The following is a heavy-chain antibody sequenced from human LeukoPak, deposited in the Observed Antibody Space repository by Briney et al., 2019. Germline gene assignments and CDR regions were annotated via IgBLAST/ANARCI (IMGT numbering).Heavy chain of an antibody. J-gene: IGHJ4*02. Sequence: GGSLRLSCAASGFTFSSYAMSWVRQAPGKGLEWVSTISDSGGSTYYADSVKGRFTISRDNSKNTLYLQMNSLRAEDTAVYYCARDLSDSSGYPDYWGQGTLVTVSS. CDR1: GFTFSSYA. CDR2: ISDSGGST. CDR3: ARDLSDSSGYPDY. D-gene: IGHD3-22*01. V-gene: IGHV3-23*01.